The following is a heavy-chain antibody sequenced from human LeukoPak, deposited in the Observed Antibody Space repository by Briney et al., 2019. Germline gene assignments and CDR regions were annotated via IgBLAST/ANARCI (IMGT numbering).Heavy chain of an antibody. CDR3: ATAPRIFDLDSDNRFGDY. Sequence: KISCKASGYTFTAYYIHWVQQAPGKGLEWMGRLDPEDGESIYAGGFQGRVTMTADTSTNTAYMELSSLGSDDTDVYYCATAPRIFDLDSDNRFGDYWGQGTLVTVSS. CDR2: LDPEDGES. J-gene: IGHJ4*02. V-gene: IGHV1-69-2*01. D-gene: IGHD3/OR15-3a*01. CDR1: GYTFTAYY.